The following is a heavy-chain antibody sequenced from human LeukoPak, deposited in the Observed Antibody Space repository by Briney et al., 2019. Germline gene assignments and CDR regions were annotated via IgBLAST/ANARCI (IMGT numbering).Heavy chain of an antibody. CDR3: ARDYQLPAGINFDY. Sequence: ASVKVPCKASGYTFTSYGISWVRQAPGQGLEWMGWISAYNGNTNYAQKLQGRVAMTPDTSTSTAYMELRSLRSDDTAVYYCARDYQLPAGINFDYWGQGTLVTVSS. CDR1: GYTFTSYG. CDR2: ISAYNGNT. J-gene: IGHJ4*02. D-gene: IGHD2-2*01. V-gene: IGHV1-18*01.